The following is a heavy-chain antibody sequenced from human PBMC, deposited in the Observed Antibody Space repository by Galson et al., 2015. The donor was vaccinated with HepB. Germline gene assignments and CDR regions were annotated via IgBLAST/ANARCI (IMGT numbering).Heavy chain of an antibody. Sequence: SVKVSCKVSGHTLTELSMHWVRQAPGKGPEWMGGFDPEEGETVYAQQLQGRVIMTVDTSTDTAYMELSSLTSDDTGVYYCVTDGTTSVVEAFDMWGQGTMVIVSS. CDR1: GHTLTELS. V-gene: IGHV1-24*01. CDR2: FDPEEGET. D-gene: IGHD2-15*01. CDR3: VTDGTTSVVEAFDM. J-gene: IGHJ3*02.